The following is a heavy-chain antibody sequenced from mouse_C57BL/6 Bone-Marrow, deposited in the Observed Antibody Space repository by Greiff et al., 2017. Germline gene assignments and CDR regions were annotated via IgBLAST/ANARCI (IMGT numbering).Heavy chain of an antibody. V-gene: IGHV5-17*01. D-gene: IGHD2-5*01. J-gene: IGHJ3*01. CDR1: GFTFSDYG. CDR3: ARGPYYSNYGWFAY. CDR2: ISSGSSTI. Sequence: EVKLVESGGGLVKPGGSLKLSCAASGFTFSDYGMHWVRQAPEKGLEWVAYISSGSSTIYYADTVKGRFTISRDNAKNTLFLQMTSLRSEDTAMYYSARGPYYSNYGWFAYWGQGTLVTVSA.